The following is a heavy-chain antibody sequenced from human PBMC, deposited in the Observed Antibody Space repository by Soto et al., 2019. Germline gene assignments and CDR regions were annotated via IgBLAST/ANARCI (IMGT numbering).Heavy chain of an antibody. V-gene: IGHV4-34*01. CDR3: AGGSPIRFLEWLLPYYYYGMDL. CDR1: GGSFSGYY. Sequence: PSETLSLTCAVYGGSFSGYYWSWIRQPPGKGLEWIGEINHSGSTNYNPSLKSRVTISVDTSKNQFSLKLSSVTAADTAVYYCAGGSPIRFLEWLLPYYYYGMDLWGQGTTVTVSS. D-gene: IGHD3-3*01. J-gene: IGHJ6*02. CDR2: INHSGST.